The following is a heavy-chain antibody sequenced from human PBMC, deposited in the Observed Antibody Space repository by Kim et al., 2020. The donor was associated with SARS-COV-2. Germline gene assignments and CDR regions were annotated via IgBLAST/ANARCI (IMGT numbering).Heavy chain of an antibody. J-gene: IGHJ4*02. CDR3: ARAYSGSYSAY. D-gene: IGHD1-26*01. Sequence: RSNAQTFEGRVTMTRETSTSTVYMELSSLRSEDTAVYYCARAYSGSYSAYWGQGTLVTVSS. V-gene: IGHV1-46*01. CDR2: R.